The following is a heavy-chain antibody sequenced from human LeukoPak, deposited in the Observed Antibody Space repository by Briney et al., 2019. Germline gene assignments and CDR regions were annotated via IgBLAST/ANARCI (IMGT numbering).Heavy chain of an antibody. Sequence: GGSLRLSCAASGFTFSSYEMNWVRQAPGKGLEWVSYISSSGTTRYYADSVKGRFTISRDNAKNSLYLQLNSVRAEDTAVYYCAIKPGYNNGPEYWGQGALVTVSS. CDR2: ISSSGTTR. D-gene: IGHD6-19*01. V-gene: IGHV3-48*03. CDR1: GFTFSSYE. J-gene: IGHJ4*02. CDR3: AIKPGYNNGPEY.